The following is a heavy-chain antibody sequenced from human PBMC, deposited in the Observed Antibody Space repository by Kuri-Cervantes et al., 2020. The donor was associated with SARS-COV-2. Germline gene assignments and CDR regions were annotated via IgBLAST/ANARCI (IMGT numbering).Heavy chain of an antibody. D-gene: IGHD1-26*01. CDR3: ARGKYSGSYYGAFDI. J-gene: IGHJ3*02. V-gene: IGHV4-59*11. CDR2: IYYSWST. Sequence: ESLKISCTVSGGSISSHYWSWIRQPPGKGLEWIGYIYYSWSTNYKPSLKSRVTISVDTSKNQFSLKLSSVTAADTAVYYCARGKYSGSYYGAFDIWGQGTTVTVSS. CDR1: GGSISSHY.